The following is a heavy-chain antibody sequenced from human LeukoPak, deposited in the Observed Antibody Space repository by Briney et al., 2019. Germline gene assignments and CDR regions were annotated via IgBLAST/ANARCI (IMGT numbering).Heavy chain of an antibody. CDR2: ISSSSSYI. V-gene: IGHV3-21*01. CDR1: GFTFSSYS. D-gene: IGHD6-19*01. Sequence: PGGSLRLSCAASGFTFSSYSMNWVRQAPGKGLEWFSSISSSSSYIYYADSVKGRFTISRDNAKNSLYLQMNSLRAEDTAVYYCARLERAVAGTDDAFDIWGQGTMVTVSS. J-gene: IGHJ3*02. CDR3: ARLERAVAGTDDAFDI.